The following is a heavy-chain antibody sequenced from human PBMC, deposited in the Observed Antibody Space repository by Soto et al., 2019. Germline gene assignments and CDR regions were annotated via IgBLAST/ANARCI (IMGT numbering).Heavy chain of an antibody. CDR3: ARAHYDFWSGYYSFIDY. CDR1: GYTFTSYG. J-gene: IGHJ4*02. D-gene: IGHD3-3*01. CDR2: ISAYNGNT. Sequence: ASVKVSCKASGYTFTSYGISWVRQAPGQGLEWMGWISAYNGNTNYAQKLQGRVTMTTDTSTSTAYMELRSLRSDDTAVYYCARAHYDFWSGYYSFIDYWGQGTLVTVSS. V-gene: IGHV1-18*01.